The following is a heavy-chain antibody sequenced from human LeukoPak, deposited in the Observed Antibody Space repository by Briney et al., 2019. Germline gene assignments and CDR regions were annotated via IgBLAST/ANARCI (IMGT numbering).Heavy chain of an antibody. V-gene: IGHV3-23*01. D-gene: IGHD4/OR15-4a*01. J-gene: IGHJ4*02. CDR3: AKDDVGVLNLIDN. CDR2: ISASDYGT. CDR1: GFTFSNYA. Sequence: GGSLRLSCAAYGFTFSNYAMSWVRQSPGKGLEWVSAISASDYGTFYADSVRGRFTISRDNSKDTLYLHMNSLGVEDTAVYYCAKDDVGVLNLIDNWGQGTLVTVSS.